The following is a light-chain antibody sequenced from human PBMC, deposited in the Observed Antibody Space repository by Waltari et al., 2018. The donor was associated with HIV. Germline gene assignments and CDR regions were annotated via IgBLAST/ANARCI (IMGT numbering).Light chain of an antibody. CDR1: QGINSW. CDR3: QQANSFQIT. CDR2: SAS. Sequence: DIQMTKPPSSVSASLGDKFTIPFRPSQGINSWLAWYQQKPGKAPKLPIHSASNLESGVPSRFSGSGSGTDFTLTISSLQPEDFATYYCQQANSFQITFGQGTRLEIK. J-gene: IGKJ5*01. V-gene: IGKV1-12*01.